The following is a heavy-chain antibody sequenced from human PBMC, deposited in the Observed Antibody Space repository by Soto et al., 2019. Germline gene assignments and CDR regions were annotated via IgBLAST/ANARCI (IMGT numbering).Heavy chain of an antibody. D-gene: IGHD3-3*01. CDR2: IYYSGST. CDR1: GGSISSGDYY. Sequence: SETLSLTCTVSGGSISSGDYYWSWIRQPPGKGLDVMGYIYYSGSTYYNPSLKSRVTISVDTSKNQFSLKLSSVTAADTAVYYCARAPTYYDFWSGKNYYYYGMDVWGQGTTVTVSS. J-gene: IGHJ6*02. CDR3: ARAPTYYDFWSGKNYYYYGMDV. V-gene: IGHV4-30-4*01.